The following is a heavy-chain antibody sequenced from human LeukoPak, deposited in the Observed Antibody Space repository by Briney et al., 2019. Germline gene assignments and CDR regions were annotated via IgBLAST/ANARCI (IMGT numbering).Heavy chain of an antibody. D-gene: IGHD1-26*01. V-gene: IGHV3-30-3*01. CDR1: GFTFSSYA. CDR3: ARDGGQWELLTWPFDY. Sequence: GGSLRLSCAASGFTFSSYAMHWVRQAPGKGLEWVAVISYDGSNKYYADSVKGRFTISRDNSKNTLYLQMNSLRAEDTAVYYCARDGGQWELLTWPFDYWGQGTLVTVSS. CDR2: ISYDGSNK. J-gene: IGHJ4*02.